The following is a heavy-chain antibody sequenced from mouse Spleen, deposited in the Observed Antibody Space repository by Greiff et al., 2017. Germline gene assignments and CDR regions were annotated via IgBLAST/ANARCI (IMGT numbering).Heavy chain of an antibody. Sequence: VQLQQSGPVLVKPGASVKMSCKASGYTFTDYYMNWVKQSHGKSLEWIGVINPYNGGTSYNQKFKGKATLTVDKSSSTAYMELNSLTSEDSAVYYCARCRGGLPYYYAMDYWGQGTSVTVSS. CDR3: ARCRGGLPYYYAMDY. J-gene: IGHJ4*01. V-gene: IGHV1-19*01. D-gene: IGHD2-10*01. CDR2: INPYNGGT. CDR1: GYTFTDYY.